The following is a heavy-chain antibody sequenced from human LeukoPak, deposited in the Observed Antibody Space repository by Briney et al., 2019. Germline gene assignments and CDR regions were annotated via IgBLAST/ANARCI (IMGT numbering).Heavy chain of an antibody. CDR2: IYSGGST. CDR3: ARSQGTHPRSYSYGMDV. J-gene: IGHJ6*02. V-gene: IGHV3-53*01. CDR1: GFTVSSNY. D-gene: IGHD3-10*01. Sequence: GGSLRLSCAASGFTVSSNYMSWVRQAPGKGLEWVSVIYSGGSTYYADSVKGRFTISRDNSKNTLYLQMNSLRAEDTAVYYCARSQGTHPRSYSYGMDVWGQGTPVTVSS.